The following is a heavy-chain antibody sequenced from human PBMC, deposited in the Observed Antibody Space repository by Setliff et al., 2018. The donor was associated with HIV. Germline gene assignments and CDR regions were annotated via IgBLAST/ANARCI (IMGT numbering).Heavy chain of an antibody. Sequence: SETLSLTCTVSGGSISSHYWSWIRQHPGKDLEWIGYIYYSGSTFYNPSLKSRVTISVDTSKHQFSLELTSVTAADTAVYCFARSPSARLYFDYWGQGTLVTVSS. V-gene: IGHV4-59*06. D-gene: IGHD3-10*01. CDR3: ARSPSARLYFDY. CDR2: IYYSGST. J-gene: IGHJ4*02. CDR1: GGSISSHY.